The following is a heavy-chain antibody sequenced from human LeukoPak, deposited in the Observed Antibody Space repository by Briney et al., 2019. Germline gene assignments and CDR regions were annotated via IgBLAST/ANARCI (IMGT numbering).Heavy chain of an antibody. D-gene: IGHD3-16*02. CDR3: ARDRMGYDYVWGSYRYQYYFDY. CDR1: GGTFSSYA. CDR2: ISAYNGNT. Sequence: ASVKVSCKASGGTFSSYAISWVRQAPGQGLEWMGWISAYNGNTNYAQKLQGRVTMTTDTSTSTAYMELRSLRSDDTAVYYCARDRMGYDYVWGSYRYQYYFDYWGQGTLVTVSS. J-gene: IGHJ4*02. V-gene: IGHV1-18*01.